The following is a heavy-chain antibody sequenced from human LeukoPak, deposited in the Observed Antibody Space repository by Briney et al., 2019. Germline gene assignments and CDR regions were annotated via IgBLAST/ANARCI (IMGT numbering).Heavy chain of an antibody. J-gene: IGHJ4*02. CDR3: ARDKSGYDFWSGYYLDY. V-gene: IGHV3-21*01. D-gene: IGHD3-3*01. CDR1: GFTFSSYS. Sequence: GGSLRLSCAASGFTFSSYSMNWVRQAPGKGLEWVSSISSSSSYIYYADSVKGRFTVSRDNAKNSLYLQMNSLRAEDTAVYYCARDKSGYDFWSGYYLDYWGQGTLVTVSS. CDR2: ISSSSSYI.